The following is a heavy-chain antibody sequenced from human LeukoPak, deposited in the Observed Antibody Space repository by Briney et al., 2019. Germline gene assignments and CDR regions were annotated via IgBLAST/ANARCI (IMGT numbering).Heavy chain of an antibody. CDR1: GGTFSSYA. CDR2: IIPILGIA. V-gene: IGHV1-69*04. Sequence: SVKVSCKASGGTFSSYAISWVRQAPGQGLEWMGRIIPILGIANYAQKFQGRVTITTDKPTSTAYMELSSLRSEDTAVYYCARDRYYDGSYYFDYWGQGTLVTVSS. CDR3: ARDRYYDGSYYFDY. D-gene: IGHD3-22*01. J-gene: IGHJ4*02.